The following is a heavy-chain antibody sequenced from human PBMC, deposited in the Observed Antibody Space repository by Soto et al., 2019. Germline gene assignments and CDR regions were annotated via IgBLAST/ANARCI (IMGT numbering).Heavy chain of an antibody. CDR1: GFTFDDYA. Sequence: EVQLVESGGGLVQPGRSLRLSCAASGFTFDDYAMHWVRQAPGKGLEWVSGISWNSGNIDYADSVKGRFTISRDNTKNSLYMQMKSLTAEDTALYYCTKARGDEWELDDNWGQGTLVTVSS. V-gene: IGHV3-9*01. D-gene: IGHD1-26*01. CDR3: TKARGDEWELDDN. J-gene: IGHJ4*01. CDR2: ISWNSGNI.